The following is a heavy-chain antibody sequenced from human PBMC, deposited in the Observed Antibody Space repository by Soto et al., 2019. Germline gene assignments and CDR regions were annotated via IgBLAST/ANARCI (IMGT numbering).Heavy chain of an antibody. CDR2: ISHSGAT. J-gene: IGHJ6*02. CDR1: GGSFTDYY. CDR3: ARGNHYYGMDV. Sequence: PSETLSLTCAVHGGSFTDYYWTWIRQPPGKGLEWIGEISHSGATNYNPSLKSRVTISEDTSKNQVSLKVTSVTAADTAVFYCARGNHYYGMDVWGQGTTVTVSS. V-gene: IGHV4-34*01.